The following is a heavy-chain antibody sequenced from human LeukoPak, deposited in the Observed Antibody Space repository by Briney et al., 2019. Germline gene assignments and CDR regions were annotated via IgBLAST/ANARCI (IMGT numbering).Heavy chain of an antibody. D-gene: IGHD6-13*01. CDR1: GGTFSSYA. CDR3: ARARSWPRDAFDI. CDR2: IIPIFGTA. J-gene: IGHJ3*02. Sequence: ASVKVSCKASGGTFSSYAISWVRQAPGQGLEWMGGIIPIFGTASYAQKFQGRVTITADESTSTAYMELSSLRSEDTAVYYCARARSWPRDAFDIWGQGTMVTVSS. V-gene: IGHV1-69*13.